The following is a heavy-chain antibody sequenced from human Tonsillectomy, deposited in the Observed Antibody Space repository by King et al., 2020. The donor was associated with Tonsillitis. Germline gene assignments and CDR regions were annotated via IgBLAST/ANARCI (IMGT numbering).Heavy chain of an antibody. CDR3: AGLTYYYGSGSYYEPTNYYMDV. CDR2: IWYDGSNK. D-gene: IGHD3-10*01. V-gene: IGHV3-33*01. J-gene: IGHJ6*03. CDR1: GFTFSSYG. Sequence: VQLVESGGGVVQSGRSLRLSCAASGFTFSSYGMHWVRQAPGKGLEWVAVIWYDGSNKYYADSVKGRFTISRDNSKNTLYLQMNSLRAEDTAVYYCAGLTYYYGSGSYYEPTNYYMDVWGKGTTVTVSS.